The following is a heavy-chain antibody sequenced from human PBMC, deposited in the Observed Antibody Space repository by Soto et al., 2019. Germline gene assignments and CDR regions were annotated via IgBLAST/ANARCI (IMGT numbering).Heavy chain of an antibody. J-gene: IGHJ6*02. Sequence: ASVKVPCKASGYTFTSYGISWVRQAPGQGLEWMGWISAYNGNTNYAQKPQGRVTMTTDTSTSTAYMELRSLRSDDTAVYYCAREDGWCRFGDLKTTYYYSYGMDVCGQGATVTVYS. CDR1: GYTFTSYG. V-gene: IGHV1-18*01. CDR2: ISAYNGNT. D-gene: IGHD2-21*01. CDR3: AREDGWCRFGDLKTTYYYSYGMDV.